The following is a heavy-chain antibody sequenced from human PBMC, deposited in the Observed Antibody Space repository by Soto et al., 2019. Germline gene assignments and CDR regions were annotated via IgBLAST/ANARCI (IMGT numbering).Heavy chain of an antibody. J-gene: IGHJ3*02. CDR3: ARDVLVNAIRTGAFDI. CDR1: GASISSGGHY. V-gene: IGHV4-31*03. Sequence: SVTLSLTCTVSGASISSGGHYWTWIRQHPGKGLEWIGNIYYSGSTYYSPSLKSRVTISIDTSNNQVSLKLSSVTAADTAVYYCARDVLVNAIRTGAFDIWXQGTMVT. CDR2: IYYSGST. D-gene: IGHD2-21*01.